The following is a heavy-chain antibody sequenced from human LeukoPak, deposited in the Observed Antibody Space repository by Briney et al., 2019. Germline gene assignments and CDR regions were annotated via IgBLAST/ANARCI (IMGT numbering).Heavy chain of an antibody. CDR3: ASCSTRWTVDYFDY. J-gene: IGHJ4*02. CDR2: ISYDGSNK. D-gene: IGHD2-2*01. Sequence: GGSLRLSCAASGFTFSSYAMHWVRQAPGKGLEWVAVISYDGSNKYYADSVKGRFTISRDNSKNTLYLQMNSLRAEDTAVYYCASCSTRWTVDYFDYWGQGTLVTVSS. CDR1: GFTFSSYA. V-gene: IGHV3-30-3*01.